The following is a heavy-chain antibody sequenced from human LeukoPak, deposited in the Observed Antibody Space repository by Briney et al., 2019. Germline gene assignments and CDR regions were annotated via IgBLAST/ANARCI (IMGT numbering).Heavy chain of an antibody. Sequence: ASVKVSCKASGYTFSTYAMHWVRQAPGQGLEWMGWITPRGGTNYPQSCEGIVAITRETSITTAFMALSRLTSDDTSVYFCARDRNGDGFAHFDYWGQGALVTVSA. CDR2: ITPRGGT. CDR1: GYTFSTYA. CDR3: ARDRNGDGFAHFDY. D-gene: IGHD5-24*01. V-gene: IGHV1-2*02. J-gene: IGHJ4*02.